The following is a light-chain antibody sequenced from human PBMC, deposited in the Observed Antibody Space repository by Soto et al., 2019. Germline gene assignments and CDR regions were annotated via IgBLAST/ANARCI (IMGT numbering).Light chain of an antibody. CDR3: QQYGSSPLT. V-gene: IGKV3-20*01. J-gene: IGKJ4*01. CDR2: DAS. Sequence: EIVLTQSPDTLSLSPGERATLSCRASQSVRSNYLAWYQQKPGQAPRFLIYDASSRATGITARFSGSGSGTDFTLTISRLEPEDFAVYYCQQYGSSPLTFGGGTKVEIK. CDR1: QSVRSNY.